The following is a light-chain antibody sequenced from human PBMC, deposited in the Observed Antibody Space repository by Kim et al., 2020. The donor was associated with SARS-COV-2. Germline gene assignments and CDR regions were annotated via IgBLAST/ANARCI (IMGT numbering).Light chain of an antibody. CDR1: QSVSSY. V-gene: IGKV3-11*01. CDR2: AAS. J-gene: IGKJ1*01. Sequence: LHPGERATLSCRASQSVSSYLAWYHQKPGQAPRLLIYAASNRATGIPARFSGSGSGTDFTLTISSLEPEDFAVYYCQERSNWPRTFGQGTKVEIK. CDR3: QERSNWPRT.